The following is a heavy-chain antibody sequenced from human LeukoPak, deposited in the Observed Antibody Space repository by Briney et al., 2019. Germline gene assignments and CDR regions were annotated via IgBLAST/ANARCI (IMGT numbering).Heavy chain of an antibody. CDR1: GGSISTYY. D-gene: IGHD1-7*01. J-gene: IGHJ4*02. Sequence: KPSETLSLTCTVSGGSISTYYWSWIRQPPGKGLEWIGYVYYSGSTNYKPSLKSRVTISVDTSKNQFSLRLRPVTAADTAVYYCARVTGTTGGLTLYYFDYWGQGTLVTVSS. CDR2: VYYSGST. CDR3: ARVTGTTGGLTLYYFDY. V-gene: IGHV4-59*01.